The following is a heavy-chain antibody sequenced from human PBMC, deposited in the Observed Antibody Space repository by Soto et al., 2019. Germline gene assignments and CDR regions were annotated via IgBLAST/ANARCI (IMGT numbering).Heavy chain of an antibody. V-gene: IGHV1-69*13. Sequence: SVQVSCKASGGTFSSYAISWVRQAPGQGLEWMGGIIPIFGTANYAQKFQGRVTITADESTSTAYMELSSLRSEDTAVYYCASPSYYYDSSGYYPFDYWGQGTLVTVSS. J-gene: IGHJ4*02. D-gene: IGHD3-22*01. CDR3: ASPSYYYDSSGYYPFDY. CDR1: GGTFSSYA. CDR2: IIPIFGTA.